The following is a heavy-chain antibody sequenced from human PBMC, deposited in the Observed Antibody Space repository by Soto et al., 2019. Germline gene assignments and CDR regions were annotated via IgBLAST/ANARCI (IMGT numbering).Heavy chain of an antibody. CDR1: GGTFHSHT. CDR3: APDDADSYAEKEIYY. CDR2: NLTILDIA. V-gene: IGHV1-69*02. Sequence: QVQLEQSGAEVKKPGSSVKVSCKVSGGTFHSHTITWVRQAPGQGLEWMGRNLTILDIATSAQKFQGRVTITTDTSTSKFHMLLSSLTSKDASVYYCAPDDADSYAEKEIYYWGQGTRVTVSS. D-gene: IGHD2-2*01. J-gene: IGHJ4*02.